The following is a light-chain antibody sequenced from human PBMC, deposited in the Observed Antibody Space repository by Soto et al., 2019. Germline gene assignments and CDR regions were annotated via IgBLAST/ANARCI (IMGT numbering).Light chain of an antibody. CDR2: DAS. J-gene: IGKJ2*01. CDR3: QQYGGSPPT. V-gene: IGKV3-20*01. Sequence: EIVLTQSPGTLSLSPGERATLSCRASQSVRSNYLAWYQQRPRQAPRLLMNDASSRATAVPDRFSGSGSGTDFTITISRLEPEDFTVYYCQQYGGSPPTFGQGTKLQIK. CDR1: QSVRSNY.